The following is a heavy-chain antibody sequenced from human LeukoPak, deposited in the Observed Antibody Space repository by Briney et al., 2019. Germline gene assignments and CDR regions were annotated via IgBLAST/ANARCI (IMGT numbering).Heavy chain of an antibody. CDR1: GYIFTGYY. D-gene: IGHD5-18*01. J-gene: IGHJ4*02. CDR2: IHPKSGDT. V-gene: IGHV1-2*02. CDR3: SRGSGISYGGIDY. Sequence: ASVKVSCKASGYIFTGYYLHWVRQAPGQGLEWMGWIHPKSGDTHYAQKFLGRVTLTRDTSTTIVYMELKWLTSDDTAVYYCSRGSGISYGGIDYWGQGTLVTVSS.